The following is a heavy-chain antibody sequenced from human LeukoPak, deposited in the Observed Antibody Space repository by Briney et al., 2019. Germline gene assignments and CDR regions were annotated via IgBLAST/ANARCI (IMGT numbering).Heavy chain of an antibody. Sequence: ASVKVSCKASGYTFSGYYIHWVRQGPRQGLEWMGWINPNSGATNSAQKFQGRVTMTRDTSITTAYMELSRLRSDDTAVYYCARDYYDTSGYFDYWGLGTLLTVSS. CDR2: INPNSGAT. V-gene: IGHV1-2*02. CDR3: ARDYYDTSGYFDY. CDR1: GYTFSGYY. J-gene: IGHJ4*02. D-gene: IGHD3-22*01.